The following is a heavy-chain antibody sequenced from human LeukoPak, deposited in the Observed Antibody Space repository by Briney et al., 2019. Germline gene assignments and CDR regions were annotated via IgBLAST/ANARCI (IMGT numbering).Heavy chain of an antibody. J-gene: IGHJ4*02. V-gene: IGHV3-30*14. D-gene: IGHD3-10*01. CDR2: IRYHGSNK. CDR3: ARGSSPRPPYYYGSGSSLRFDY. CDR1: GFTFSSYA. Sequence: PGRSLRLSCAASGFTFSSYAMHWVRQAPGKGLEWLTFIRYHGSNKYYADSVKGRFTISRDNSKNTLYLQMNSLRAEDTAVYYCARGSSPRPPYYYGSGSSLRFDYWGQGTLVTVSS.